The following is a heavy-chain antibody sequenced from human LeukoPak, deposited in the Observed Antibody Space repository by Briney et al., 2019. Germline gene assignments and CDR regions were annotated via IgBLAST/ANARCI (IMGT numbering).Heavy chain of an antibody. D-gene: IGHD1-14*01. Sequence: PGGSLRLSCAASGFTFSSYTMNWVRQAPGKGLEWVSYISSSGSTIYYADSVKGRFTISRDNAKNSLYLQMNSLRAEDTAVYYCARERERNRPTWTPRCWYFDLWGRGTLVTVSS. CDR3: ARERERNRPTWTPRCWYFDL. CDR1: GFTFSSYT. V-gene: IGHV3-48*04. CDR2: ISSSGSTI. J-gene: IGHJ2*01.